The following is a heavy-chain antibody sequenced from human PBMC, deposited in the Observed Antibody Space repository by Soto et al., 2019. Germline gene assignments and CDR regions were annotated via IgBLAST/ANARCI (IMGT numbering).Heavy chain of an antibody. CDR2: IYWDDDK. Sequence: QITLKESGPTLVKPTQTLTLTCTFSGFSLSTSEVGVGWIRQPPGKALEWLALIYWDDDKRYSPSLKSRLTIXXXTXXNQVVLTMTNVDPVDTATYYCAHAPPVSTPYYFDYWGQGALVTVSS. J-gene: IGHJ4*02. CDR1: GFSLSTSEVG. CDR3: AHAPPVSTPYYFDY. V-gene: IGHV2-5*02.